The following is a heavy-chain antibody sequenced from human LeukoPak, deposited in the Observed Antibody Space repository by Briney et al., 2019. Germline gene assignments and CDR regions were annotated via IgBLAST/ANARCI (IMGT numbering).Heavy chain of an antibody. CDR3: TRGGPYGGNSAFDY. D-gene: IGHD4-23*01. Sequence: GGSLRLSCTASGFTFSDHYMDWVRQAPGKGLEWVGRSRNKADSYTTEYAASVKGRFTIFRDESNNLLYLQMNSLKTEDTAVYYCTRGGPYGGNSAFDYWGLGTLVTVSS. V-gene: IGHV3-72*01. J-gene: IGHJ4*02. CDR1: GFTFSDHY. CDR2: SRNKADSYTT.